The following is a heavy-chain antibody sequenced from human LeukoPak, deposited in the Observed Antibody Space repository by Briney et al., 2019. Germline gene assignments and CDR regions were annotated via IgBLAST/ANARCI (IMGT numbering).Heavy chain of an antibody. CDR1: GGSFGGFY. V-gene: IGHV4-34*01. J-gene: IGHJ6*03. CDR3: ARVEDYYMDV. CDR2: VNHSGST. Sequence: SETLSLTCAVWGGSFGGFYWTWIRQSPGKGLECIGEVNHSGSTTYNPSLKSRVMISVDKSKNQFSLRLSSVTAADTAVYYCARVEDYYMDVWGKGTTVTVSS.